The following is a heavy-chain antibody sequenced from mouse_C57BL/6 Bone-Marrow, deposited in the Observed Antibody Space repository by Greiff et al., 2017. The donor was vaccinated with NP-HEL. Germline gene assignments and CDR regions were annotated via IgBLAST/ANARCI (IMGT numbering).Heavy chain of an antibody. V-gene: IGHV1-81*01. J-gene: IGHJ3*01. CDR1: GYPFPSYG. Sequence: QVQLQQSGAELVRPGASVKLSCKASGYPFPSYGISWVKQRTGQGLEWIGVIDPRSGNTYYNEKFKGKATLTADQSSSTAYMELRSLTSEDCAVCFCGRFAYWGQGTLVTVSA. CDR3: GRFAY. CDR2: IDPRSGNT.